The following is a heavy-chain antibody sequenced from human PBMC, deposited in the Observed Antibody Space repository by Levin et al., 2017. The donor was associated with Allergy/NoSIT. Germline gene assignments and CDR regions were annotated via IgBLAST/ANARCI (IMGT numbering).Heavy chain of an antibody. CDR1: GFSLSTSGVG. CDR2: IYWDDDK. D-gene: IGHD3-22*01. J-gene: IGHJ3*02. CDR3: AHRLTMIVVAGDPGHAFDS. Sequence: SGPTLVKPTQTLTLTCTFSGFSLSTSGVGVGWIRQPPGKALEWLALIYWDDDKRYSPSLKSRLTITKDTSKNQVVLTMTNMDPVDTATYYCAHRLTMIVVAGDPGHAFDSWGQGTMVTVSS. V-gene: IGHV2-5*02.